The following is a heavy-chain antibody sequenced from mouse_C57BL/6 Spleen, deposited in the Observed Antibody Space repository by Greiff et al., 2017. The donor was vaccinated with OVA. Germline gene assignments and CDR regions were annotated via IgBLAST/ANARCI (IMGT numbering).Heavy chain of an antibody. V-gene: IGHV6-6*01. D-gene: IGHD1-1*01. CDR1: GFTFSDAW. J-gene: IGHJ4*01. CDR3: TRDGSSYRAMDY. Sequence: LQQSGGGLVQPGGSMKLSCAASGFTFSDAWMDWVRQSPEKGLEWVAEIRNKANNHATYYAESVKGRFTISRDDSKSSVYLQMNSLRAEDTGIYYCTRDGSSYRAMDYWGQGTSVTVSS. CDR2: IRNKANNHAT.